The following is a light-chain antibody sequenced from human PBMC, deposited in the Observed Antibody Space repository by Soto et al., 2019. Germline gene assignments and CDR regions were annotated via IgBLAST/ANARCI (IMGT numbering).Light chain of an antibody. J-gene: IGKJ1*01. CDR1: QSISSW. CDR2: DAS. Sequence: DIQMTQSPSTLSASVGDRVTITCRASQSISSWLAWYQQKPGKAPKLLIYDASSLESGVPSRFSGSGSGTDFPLTISSLQPDDFATYYCQQDNSYPWTFGQGTKVDSK. V-gene: IGKV1-5*01. CDR3: QQDNSYPWT.